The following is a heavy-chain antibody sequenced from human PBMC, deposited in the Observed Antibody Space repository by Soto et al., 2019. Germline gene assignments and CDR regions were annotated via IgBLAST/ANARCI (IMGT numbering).Heavy chain of an antibody. V-gene: IGHV4-38-2*01. J-gene: IGHJ5*02. CDR2: IYHNGST. CDR3: ARGCFHNKPLYHFWSGSVFGVFDP. D-gene: IGHD3-3*01. Sequence: PSEPLSLTCAVSGYSISIGYYWGWIRQPPGKGLEWIGSIYHNGSTYYNPSLKSRVTISVDTSKNQFSLKLSSVTAADTAVYYCARGCFHNKPLYHFWSGSVFGVFDPWGQGTLGTVSS. CDR1: GYSISIGYY.